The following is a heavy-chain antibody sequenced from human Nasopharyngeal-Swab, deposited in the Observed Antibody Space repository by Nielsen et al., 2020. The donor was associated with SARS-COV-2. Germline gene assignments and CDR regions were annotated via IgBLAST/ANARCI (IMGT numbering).Heavy chain of an antibody. CDR2: ISSSSSTI. Sequence: VRQAPGKGLEWVSYISSSSSTIYYADSVKGRFTISRDNAKNSLYLQMNSLRAEDTAVYYCARDGIAVAGYYYYYMDVWGKGTTVTVSS. J-gene: IGHJ6*03. V-gene: IGHV3-48*01. CDR3: ARDGIAVAGYYYYYMDV. D-gene: IGHD6-19*01.